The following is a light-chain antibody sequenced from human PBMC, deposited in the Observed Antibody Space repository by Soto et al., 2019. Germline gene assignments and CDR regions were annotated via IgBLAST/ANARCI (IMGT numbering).Light chain of an antibody. Sequence: QSVLTQPASVSGSPGQSITISCTGTSSDVGGYNYVSWYQQHPGKAPKLILYDVSSRPSGVFNRFSGSKSGNTASLTISGLQAEDEADYYCSSYTSSSFYVFGTGTKVTVL. CDR3: SSYTSSSFYV. V-gene: IGLV2-14*01. J-gene: IGLJ1*01. CDR2: DVS. CDR1: SSDVGGYNY.